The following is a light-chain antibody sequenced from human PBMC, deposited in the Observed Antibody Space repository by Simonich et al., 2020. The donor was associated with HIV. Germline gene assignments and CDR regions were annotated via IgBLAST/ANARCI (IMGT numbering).Light chain of an antibody. CDR2: GSS. J-gene: IGKJ2*01. CDR3: QQYGSSPYT. Sequence: EIVMTQSPATLSVSPGERATLSCRASQRVSSNLAWYQQKPGQSPRLLIYGSSTRAAGIPARFSGSGSGTDFTLTISRLEPQDFAVYYCQQYGSSPYTFGQGTKLEIK. V-gene: IGKV3-15*01. CDR1: QRVSSN.